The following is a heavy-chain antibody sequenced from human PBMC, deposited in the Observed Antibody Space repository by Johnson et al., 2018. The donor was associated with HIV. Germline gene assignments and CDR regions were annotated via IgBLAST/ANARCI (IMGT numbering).Heavy chain of an antibody. V-gene: IGHV3-30*04. Sequence: QMQLVESGGGVVQPGRSLRLSCAASGFTFSSYAMHWVRQAPGTGLEWVAVISYDGTNKYYADSLKGRFTISRDNSKNTLYLQMNSLRPEDTALYFCARDSGAPGNDAFDIWGQGTMVTISS. CDR3: ARDSGAPGNDAFDI. D-gene: IGHD1-26*01. CDR2: ISYDGTNK. J-gene: IGHJ3*02. CDR1: GFTFSSYA.